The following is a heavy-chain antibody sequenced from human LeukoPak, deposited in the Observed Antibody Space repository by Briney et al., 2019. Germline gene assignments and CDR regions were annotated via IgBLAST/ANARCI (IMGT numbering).Heavy chain of an antibody. V-gene: IGHV1-18*01. CDR1: GYTFTSYG. Sequence: ASVKVSCKASGYTFTSYGISWVRQAPGQGLEWMGWISAYNGNTNYAQKLQGRVTMTTDTSTSTAYMELRSLRSDGTAVYYCARCDWLLYFYYFDYWGQGTLVTVSS. D-gene: IGHD3-9*01. J-gene: IGHJ4*02. CDR3: ARCDWLLYFYYFDY. CDR2: ISAYNGNT.